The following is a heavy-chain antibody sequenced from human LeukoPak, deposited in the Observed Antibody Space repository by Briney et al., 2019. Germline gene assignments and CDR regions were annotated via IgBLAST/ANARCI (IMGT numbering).Heavy chain of an antibody. CDR3: ARDGGSRYYDSSGYYYGPGYY. J-gene: IGHJ4*02. D-gene: IGHD3-22*01. CDR2: IIPIFGTA. V-gene: IGHV1-69*05. Sequence: ASVKVSCKASGGTFSSYAISWVRQAPGQGLEWMGGIIPIFGTANYAQEFQGRVTITTDESTSTAYMELSSLRSEDTAVYYCARDGGSRYYDSSGYYYGPGYYWGQGTLVTVSS. CDR1: GGTFSSYA.